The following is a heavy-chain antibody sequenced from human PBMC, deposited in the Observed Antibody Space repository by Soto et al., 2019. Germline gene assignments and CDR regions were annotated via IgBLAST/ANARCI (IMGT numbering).Heavy chain of an antibody. D-gene: IGHD3-10*01. CDR2: ISSDGNNK. CDR1: EFSFNNYA. Sequence: QVHLVESGGGVVQPGRSLRVSCTASEFSFNNYAVHWVRQAPGEGLEWVALISSDGNNKYYPDSVKGRFTISRDHSNNTVYLQMHSLRLDDTAVYYCATWTLPLSWSWLQSAAGKFDYWGRGTLVTVSS. CDR3: ATWTLPLSWSWLQSAAGKFDY. V-gene: IGHV3-30-3*01. J-gene: IGHJ4*02.